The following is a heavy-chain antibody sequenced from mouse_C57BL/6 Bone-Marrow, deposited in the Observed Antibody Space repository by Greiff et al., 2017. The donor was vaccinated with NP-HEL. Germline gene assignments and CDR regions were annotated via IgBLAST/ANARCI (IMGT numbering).Heavy chain of an antibody. CDR3: ARYYGSSYTYAMDY. CDR1: GFTFSSYT. V-gene: IGHV5-9*01. D-gene: IGHD1-1*01. J-gene: IGHJ4*01. Sequence: EVHLVESGGGLVKPGGSLKLSCAASGFTFSSYTMSWVRQTPEKRLEWVATISGGGGNTYYPDSVKGRFTISRDNAKNTLYLQMSSLRSEDTALYYCARYYGSSYTYAMDYWGQGTSVTVSS. CDR2: ISGGGGNT.